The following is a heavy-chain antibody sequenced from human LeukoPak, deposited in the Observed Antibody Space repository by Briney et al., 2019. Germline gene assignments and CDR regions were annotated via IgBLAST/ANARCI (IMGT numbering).Heavy chain of an antibody. Sequence: SETLSPTCAVYGGSFSGYYWSWIRQPPGKGLEWIGYIYYSGNTNYNPSLKSRVTISVDTSKNQFSLKLSSVTAADTAVYYCARHSYDDYAGNYVMDVWGQGTTVTVSS. D-gene: IGHD4-17*01. CDR2: IYYSGNT. CDR1: GGSFSGYY. J-gene: IGHJ6*02. CDR3: ARHSYDDYAGNYVMDV. V-gene: IGHV4-59*08.